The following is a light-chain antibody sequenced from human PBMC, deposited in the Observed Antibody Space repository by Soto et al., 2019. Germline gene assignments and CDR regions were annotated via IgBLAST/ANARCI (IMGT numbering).Light chain of an antibody. CDR1: QGISNY. CDR2: AAS. V-gene: IGKV1-27*01. Sequence: DIQMTQSPSSLSASVGDRVTITCRASQGISNYLAWYQQKPGKVPKLLIYAASTLQSGVPSRFSGSGSGTDFTLTISSLQPEDVATYYCQKYNSFPPGTFGQGTRLEIK. J-gene: IGKJ5*01. CDR3: QKYNSFPPGT.